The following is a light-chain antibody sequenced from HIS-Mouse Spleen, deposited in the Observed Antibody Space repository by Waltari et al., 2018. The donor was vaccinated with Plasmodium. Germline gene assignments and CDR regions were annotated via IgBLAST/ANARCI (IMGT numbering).Light chain of an antibody. V-gene: IGLV3-10*01. CDR2: EDS. CDR1: ALPKKY. J-gene: IGLJ3*02. CDR3: YSTDSSGNHRV. Sequence: SYELTQPPSVSVSPGQTARITCSGDALPKKYAYWYQQKSGQAPGLVIYEDSQRPSGIPEGCSGASSGTMATLTISGAQVEDEADYYCYSTDSSGNHRVFGGGTKLTVL.